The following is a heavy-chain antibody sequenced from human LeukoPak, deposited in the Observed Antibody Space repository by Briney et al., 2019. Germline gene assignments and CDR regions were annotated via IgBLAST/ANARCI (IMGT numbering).Heavy chain of an antibody. CDR3: AIRYDSSGYYYRPYDY. V-gene: IGHV4-34*08. Sequence: SETLSLTCAVYGGTFSGYYWSWIRQPPGKGLEWIGEINHSGSTNYNPSLKSPVTISVDTSKNQFSLNLSSVTAAYAAVYYCAIRYDSSGYYYRPYDYWGQGTLVTVSS. D-gene: IGHD3-22*01. J-gene: IGHJ4*02. CDR2: INHSGST. CDR1: GGTFSGYY.